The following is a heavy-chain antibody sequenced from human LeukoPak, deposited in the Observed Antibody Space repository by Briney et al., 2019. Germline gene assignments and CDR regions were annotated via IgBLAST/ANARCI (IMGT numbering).Heavy chain of an antibody. J-gene: IGHJ4*02. CDR3: ASGSGTYSPDY. CDR1: GYTFTGQY. V-gene: IGHV1-2*02. D-gene: IGHD3-10*01. Sequence: ASVKVSCKASGYTFTGQYLHWVRQAPGQGLEWMGWITPNSGGTNYAQKFQGRVTMTRDTSITTAYMEVSSLTSDDTAVYFCASGSGTYSPDYWGQGTLVTVSS. CDR2: ITPNSGGT.